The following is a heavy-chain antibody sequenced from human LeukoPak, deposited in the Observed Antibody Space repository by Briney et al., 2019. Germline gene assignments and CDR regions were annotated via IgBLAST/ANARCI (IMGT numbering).Heavy chain of an antibody. CDR3: ARGYSSGWLYDY. V-gene: IGHV3-64*01. CDR1: GFTFSSYA. D-gene: IGHD6-19*01. Sequence: PGGSLRLSCAASGFTFSSYAMHWVRQAPGKGLEYVSAISSNGGSTYYANSVKGRFTISRDNSKNTLYLQMGSLRAEDTALYYCARGYSSGWLYDYWGQGTLVTVSS. CDR2: ISSNGGST. J-gene: IGHJ4*02.